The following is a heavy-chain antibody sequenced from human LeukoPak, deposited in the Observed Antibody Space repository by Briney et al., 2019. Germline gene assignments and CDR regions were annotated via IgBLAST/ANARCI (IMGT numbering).Heavy chain of an antibody. CDR2: ISPSSGDT. CDR1: GYTFAGYY. D-gene: IGHD6-13*01. Sequence: ASVKVSCKAFGYTFAGYYMHWVRQAPGQGFEWMGWISPSSGDTHYAKNFQGRITMTRDRSITTAYMELSNLRSDDTAVYYCARISSLYIDAFDIWGQGTRVTVSS. CDR3: ARISSLYIDAFDI. V-gene: IGHV1-2*02. J-gene: IGHJ3*02.